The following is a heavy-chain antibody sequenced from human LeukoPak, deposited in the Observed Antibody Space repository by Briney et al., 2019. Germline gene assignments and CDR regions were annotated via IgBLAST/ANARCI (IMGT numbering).Heavy chain of an antibody. Sequence: GGSLRLSCAASGFTFSSYGMSWVRQAPGKGLEWVSAISGSGGSTYYADSVKGRFTISRDNSKNTLYLQMNSLRAEDTAVYYCAKDLVRIAVAGTGDYWGQGTLATVSS. V-gene: IGHV3-23*01. CDR3: AKDLVRIAVAGTGDY. CDR1: GFTFSSYG. CDR2: ISGSGGST. J-gene: IGHJ4*02. D-gene: IGHD6-19*01.